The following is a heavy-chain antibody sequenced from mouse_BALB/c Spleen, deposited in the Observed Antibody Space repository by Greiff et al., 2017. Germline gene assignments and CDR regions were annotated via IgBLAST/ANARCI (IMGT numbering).Heavy chain of an antibody. CDR3: ARLFDGHFDY. D-gene: IGHD2-3*01. V-gene: IGHV1-54*01. CDR1: GYAFTNYL. Sequence: VKLMESGAELVRPGTSVKVSCKASGYAFTNYLIEWVKQRPGQGLEWIGVINPGSGGTNYNEKFKGKATLTADKSSSTAYMQLSSLTSDDSAVYFCARLFDGHFDYWGQGTTLTVSS. CDR2: INPGSGGT. J-gene: IGHJ2*01.